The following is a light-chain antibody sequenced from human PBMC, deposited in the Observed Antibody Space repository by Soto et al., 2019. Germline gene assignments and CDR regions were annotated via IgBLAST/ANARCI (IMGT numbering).Light chain of an antibody. V-gene: IGLV2-11*01. Sequence: QSALTQPRSVSGSPGQSVTISCPGTSSDVGGYNYVSWYQQHPGKAPKLMIYDVSKRPSGVPDRFSGSKSGNTASLTISGLQAEDEADYYCCSYAGSYGYVFGTGTKLTVL. CDR2: DVS. CDR1: SSDVGGYNY. CDR3: CSYAGSYGYV. J-gene: IGLJ1*01.